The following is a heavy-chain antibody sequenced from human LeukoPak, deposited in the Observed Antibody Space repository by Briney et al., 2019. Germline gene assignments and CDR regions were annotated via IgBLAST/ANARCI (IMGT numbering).Heavy chain of an antibody. J-gene: IGHJ4*02. V-gene: IGHV3-30*04. CDR2: ISSDGSNK. CDR3: ARDACSSTSCTLKYFDY. CDR1: RFTFSRYA. D-gene: IGHD2-2*01. Sequence: PGGSLRLSCAASRFTFSRYAMHWVRQAPGKGLEWVAVISSDGSNKYYTDSVKGRFTISRDNSKSTLYLQVNSLRAEDTAVYYCARDACSSTSCTLKYFDYWGQGTLVTVSS.